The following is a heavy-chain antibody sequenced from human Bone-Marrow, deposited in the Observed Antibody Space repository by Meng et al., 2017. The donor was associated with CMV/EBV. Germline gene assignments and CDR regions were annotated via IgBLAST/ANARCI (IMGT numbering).Heavy chain of an antibody. CDR2: IYPSDSDT. CDR3: ARRPMLYCGTDCEFDF. J-gene: IGHJ4*01. CDR1: GYTFRYYW. D-gene: IGHD2-21*01. Sequence: GESLKISCEGSGYTFRYYWIDWVRQMPGRGLEWMVIIYPSDSDTIYHPSFQGQVTLSAETSINPAYLQWNSLKASDTAMYYCARRPMLYCGTDCEFDFWGQGKRVNGAS. V-gene: IGHV5-51*01.